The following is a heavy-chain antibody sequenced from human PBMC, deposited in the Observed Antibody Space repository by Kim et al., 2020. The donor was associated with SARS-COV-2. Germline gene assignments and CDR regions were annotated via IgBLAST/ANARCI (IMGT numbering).Heavy chain of an antibody. D-gene: IGHD2-15*01. V-gene: IGHV3-23*01. Sequence: GGSLRLSCAASGFTFSSYAMSWVRQAPGKGLEWVSVISGSGGSTSYADSVKGRFTISRDNSKNTMYLQMNSLRAEDTAVYYCAKDGGYCSGGSCYFAYWGQGTLVTVSS. J-gene: IGHJ4*02. CDR2: ISGSGGST. CDR1: GFTFSSYA. CDR3: AKDGGYCSGGSCYFAY.